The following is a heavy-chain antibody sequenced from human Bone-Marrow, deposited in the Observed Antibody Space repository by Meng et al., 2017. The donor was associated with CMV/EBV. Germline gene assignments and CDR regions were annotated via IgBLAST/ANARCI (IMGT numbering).Heavy chain of an antibody. V-gene: IGHV3-23*01. J-gene: IGHJ5*02. Sequence: YARSWVRQAPGKGLEWVSAISGSGGSTYYADSVKGRFTISRDNSKNTLYLQMNSLRAEDTAVYYCAKDPSDYDFWSGYKRLPLNWFDPWGQGTLVTVSS. CDR2: ISGSGGST. D-gene: IGHD3-3*01. CDR1: YA. CDR3: AKDPSDYDFWSGYKRLPLNWFDP.